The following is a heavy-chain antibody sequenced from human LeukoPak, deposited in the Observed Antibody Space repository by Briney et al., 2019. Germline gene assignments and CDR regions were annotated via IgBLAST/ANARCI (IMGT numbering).Heavy chain of an antibody. CDR3: AKEESDLGSGYFDY. D-gene: IGHD3-16*01. CDR1: GFTVSSNY. Sequence: GGSLRLSCAASGFTVSSNYMSWVRQAPGKGLEWVSVIYSGGSTYYADSVKGRFTISRDNSKNTLYLQMNSLRAEDTAVYYCAKEESDLGSGYFDYWGQGTLVTVSS. CDR2: IYSGGST. V-gene: IGHV3-53*01. J-gene: IGHJ4*02.